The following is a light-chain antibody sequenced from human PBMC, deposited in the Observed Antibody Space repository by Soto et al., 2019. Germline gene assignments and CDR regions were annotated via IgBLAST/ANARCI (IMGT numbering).Light chain of an antibody. CDR2: DVS. Sequence: QSVLTQPPSVSGSPGQSVAISCTGTSSDVGSSNGVSWYQQPPGTAPKLMIYDVSNRPSGVPDRFSGSKSGNTASLTISGLQAEDGADYYCSSYTTSSTYGFGTGTKVTVL. CDR3: SSYTTSSTYG. J-gene: IGLJ1*01. CDR1: SSDVGSSNG. V-gene: IGLV2-18*02.